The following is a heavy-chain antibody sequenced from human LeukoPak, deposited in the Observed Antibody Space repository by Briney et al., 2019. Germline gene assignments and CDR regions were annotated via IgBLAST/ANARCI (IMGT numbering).Heavy chain of an antibody. CDR2: IWYDGSNK. D-gene: IGHD2-21*02. Sequence: GGSLRLSCAASGFTFSSYGMHWVRQAPGKWLEWVAVIWYDGSNKYYADSVKGRFTISRDNSKNTLYLQMNSLRAEDTAVYYCAMLGDTPDYWGQGTLVTVSS. CDR1: GFTFSSYG. J-gene: IGHJ4*02. V-gene: IGHV3-33*01. CDR3: AMLGDTPDY.